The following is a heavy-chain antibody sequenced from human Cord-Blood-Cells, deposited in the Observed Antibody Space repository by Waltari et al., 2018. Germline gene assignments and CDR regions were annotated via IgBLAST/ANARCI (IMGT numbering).Heavy chain of an antibody. CDR2: INPNSGGT. D-gene: IGHD2-21*01. Sequence: QVQLVQSGAEVKKPGASVKVSCKASGYTFTGYYMHWVRQAPGQGLEWMGWINPNSGGTNYAQKVQGRVTMTRDTSISTAYMELSRLRSDDTAVYYCARAYCGGDCYFDYWGQGTLVTVSS. J-gene: IGHJ4*02. CDR3: ARAYCGGDCYFDY. V-gene: IGHV1-2*02. CDR1: GYTFTGYY.